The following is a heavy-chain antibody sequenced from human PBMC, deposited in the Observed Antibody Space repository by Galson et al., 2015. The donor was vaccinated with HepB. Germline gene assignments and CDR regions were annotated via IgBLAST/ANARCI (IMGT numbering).Heavy chain of an antibody. J-gene: IGHJ4*02. CDR2: INSDGSST. CDR3: ARAARHYYDSRFFDY. D-gene: IGHD3-22*01. Sequence: SLRLSCAASGFTFSSYWMHWVRQAPGKGLVWVSRINSDGSSTSYADSVKGRFTISRDNAKNTLYLQMNSLRAEDTAVYYCARAARHYYDSRFFDYWGQGALVTVSS. V-gene: IGHV3-74*01. CDR1: GFTFSSYW.